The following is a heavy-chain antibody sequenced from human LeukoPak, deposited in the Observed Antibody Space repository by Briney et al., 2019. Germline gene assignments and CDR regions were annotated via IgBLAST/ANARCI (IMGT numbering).Heavy chain of an antibody. CDR2: IYYSGST. J-gene: IGHJ4*02. Sequence: PSETLSLTCTVSGGSISSSSYYWGWIRQPPGKGLEWIGRIYYSGSTYYNPSLKSRVTISVDTSKNQFSLKLSSVTAADTAVYYCARHVSTIGESFFDYWGQGTLVTVSS. CDR3: ARHVSTIGESFFDY. CDR1: GGSISSSSYY. D-gene: IGHD2/OR15-2a*01. V-gene: IGHV4-39*01.